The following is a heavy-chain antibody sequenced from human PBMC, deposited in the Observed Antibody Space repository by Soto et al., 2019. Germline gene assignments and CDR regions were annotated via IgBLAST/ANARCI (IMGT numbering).Heavy chain of an antibody. D-gene: IGHD6-13*01. J-gene: IGHJ4*02. Sequence: QVQLQESGPGLVKPSGTLSLTCAVSSGSISSSNWWSWVRQPPGKGLAWIGETYHSGSTNYNPSLKSRVTISVDKSNNQFSLKLSSVTAADTAVYYCARAQQLGHYFDYWGQGTLVTVSS. CDR3: ARAQQLGHYFDY. CDR1: SGSISSSNW. V-gene: IGHV4-4*02. CDR2: TYHSGST.